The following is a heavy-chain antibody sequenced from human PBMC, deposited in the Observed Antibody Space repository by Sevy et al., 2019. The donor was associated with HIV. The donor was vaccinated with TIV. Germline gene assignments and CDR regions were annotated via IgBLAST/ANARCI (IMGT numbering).Heavy chain of an antibody. CDR1: GFTFSSYS. CDR3: ARSGGGWYNWFDP. V-gene: IGHV3-21*01. CDR2: ISSSSSYI. Sequence: GESLRLSCAASGFTFSSYSMNWVRQAPGKGLQWVSSISSSSSYIYYADSVKGRFTISRDNAKNSLYLQMNSLRAEDTAVYYCARSGGGWYNWFDPWGQGTLVTVSS. J-gene: IGHJ5*02. D-gene: IGHD6-19*01.